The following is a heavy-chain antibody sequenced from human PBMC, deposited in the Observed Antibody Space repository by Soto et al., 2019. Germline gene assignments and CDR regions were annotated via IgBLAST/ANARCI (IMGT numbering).Heavy chain of an antibody. CDR1: GGSISSGGSY. Sequence: QVQLPESGPGLVKPSQTLSLTCTVSGGSISSGGSYWSWIRQHPGQGLAWLGYIYYRGSTYYNPSLKSRVTISVDTSKNQFSLKLSSVTAADTAVYYCAREDVDYDSSGYVDYWGQGTLVTVAS. J-gene: IGHJ4*02. D-gene: IGHD3-22*01. CDR3: AREDVDYDSSGYVDY. V-gene: IGHV4-31*03. CDR2: IYYRGST.